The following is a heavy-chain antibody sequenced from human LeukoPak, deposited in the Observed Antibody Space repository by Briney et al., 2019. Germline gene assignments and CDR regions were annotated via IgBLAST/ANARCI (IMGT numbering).Heavy chain of an antibody. J-gene: IGHJ3*02. V-gene: IGHV4-39*07. D-gene: IGHD4-23*01. Sequence: PSETLSLTCTVSGDSISSSSYWGWIRQPPGKELEWIGSIYYSGSTYYNPSLSSRVTISVDTSKSQFSLKLSSVTAADTAVYYCARDYLGGNPDAFDIWGQGTMDTVSS. CDR2: IYYSGST. CDR3: ARDYLGGNPDAFDI. CDR1: GDSISSSSY.